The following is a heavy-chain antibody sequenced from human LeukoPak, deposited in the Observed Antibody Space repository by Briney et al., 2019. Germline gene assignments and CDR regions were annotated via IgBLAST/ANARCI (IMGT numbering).Heavy chain of an antibody. V-gene: IGHV4-59*01. CDR2: IYYSGST. J-gene: IGHJ4*02. CDR3: ARLDSSGYYLDYYFDY. CDR1: GGSISSYY. D-gene: IGHD3-22*01. Sequence: SETLSLTCTVSGGSISSYYWSWIRQPPGKGLEWIGYIYYSGSTNYNPSLKSRVTISVDTSKNQFSLKLSSVTAADTAVYYCARLDSSGYYLDYYFDYWGQGTLVTVSS.